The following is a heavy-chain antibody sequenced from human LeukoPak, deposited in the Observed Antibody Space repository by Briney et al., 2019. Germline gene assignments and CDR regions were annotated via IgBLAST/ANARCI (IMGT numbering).Heavy chain of an antibody. CDR1: AFTFSNYW. D-gene: IGHD4-23*01. J-gene: IGHJ4*02. V-gene: IGHV3-7*01. CDR3: AKDRGYSTFDF. CDR2: IKEDGSEI. Sequence: GGSLRLSCAASAFTFSNYWMSWVRQAPGKGLEWVANIKEDGSEINYVDSVKGRFTISRDNAKNSLYLQMNSLRVDDTAVYYCAKDRGYSTFDFWGQGTLVTVSS.